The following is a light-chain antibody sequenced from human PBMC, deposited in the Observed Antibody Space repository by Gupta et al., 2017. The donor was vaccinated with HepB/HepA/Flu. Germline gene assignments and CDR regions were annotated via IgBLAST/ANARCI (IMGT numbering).Light chain of an antibody. CDR3: SSYKSNTQGV. J-gene: IGLJ3*02. CDR2: DVS. V-gene: IGLV2-14*01. CDR1: ISHVGRYNA. Sequence: SGLTHPASVSRSPGQSITISCTGTISHVGRYNAVSWHQQLPGKAPKLMIYDVSERPSGVASRFSGSKAGNTASVTISGLQAEDEADYYCSSYKSNTQGVFGGGTKLTVL.